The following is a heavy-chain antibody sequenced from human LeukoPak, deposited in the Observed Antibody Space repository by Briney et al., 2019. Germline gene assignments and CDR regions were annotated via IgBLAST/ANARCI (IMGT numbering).Heavy chain of an antibody. J-gene: IGHJ3*02. CDR2: INPSGGST. CDR1: GYTFTSHY. Sequence: ASVKVSCKASGYTFTSHYMHWVRQAPGQGLEWMGIINPSGGSTSYAQKFQGRVTMTRDTSTSTVYMELSSLRSEDTAVYYCARAGVITMVRRVIINDAFDIWGQGTMVTVSS. D-gene: IGHD3-10*01. V-gene: IGHV1-46*01. CDR3: ARAGVITMVRRVIINDAFDI.